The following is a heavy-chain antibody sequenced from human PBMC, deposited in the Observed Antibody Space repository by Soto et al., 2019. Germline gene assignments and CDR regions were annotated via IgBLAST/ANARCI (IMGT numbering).Heavy chain of an antibody. CDR3: ATRITVFGLLIPPFDP. V-gene: IGHV4-34*02. D-gene: IGHD3-3*01. J-gene: IGHJ5*02. CDR1: GGSVNGYY. Sequence: QVHLQQWGAGLLKPSETLSLTCAVYGGSVNGYYWNWIHQPPGKGLEWIGEINHTGGTHYNPSLKSRVTMSVDTPKNQFSLRLSSVTAADTAIYYCATRITVFGLLIPPFDPWGQGTQVTVSS. CDR2: INHTGGT.